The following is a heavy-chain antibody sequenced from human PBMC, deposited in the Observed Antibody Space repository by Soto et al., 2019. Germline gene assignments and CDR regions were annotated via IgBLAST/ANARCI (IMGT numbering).Heavy chain of an antibody. D-gene: IGHD2-15*01. CDR1: GFTLTSSA. Sequence: GASVKVSCKASGFTLTSSAVQWVRQARGQRLEWIGWIVVGSGNTNYAQKFQERVTITRDMSTSTAYMELSSLRSEDTAVYYCAADCSGGSCYWGPYYYYGMDVWGQGTTVTVSS. J-gene: IGHJ6*02. CDR3: AADCSGGSCYWGPYYYYGMDV. V-gene: IGHV1-58*01. CDR2: IVVGSGNT.